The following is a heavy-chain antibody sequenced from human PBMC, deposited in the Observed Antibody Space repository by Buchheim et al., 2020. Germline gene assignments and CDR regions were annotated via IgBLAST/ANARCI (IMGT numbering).Heavy chain of an antibody. D-gene: IGHD6-13*01. CDR1: GFTFSSYA. CDR2: ISGSGGST. V-gene: IGHV3-23*01. CDR3: AKTLYSSSWYMRYYYGMDV. Sequence: EVQLLESGGGLVQPGGSLRLSCAASGFTFSSYAMSWVRQAPGKGLEWVSAISGSGGSTYYADSVKGRFTISRDNSKNTLYLQMISLRAEDTAVYYCAKTLYSSSWYMRYYYGMDVWGQGTT. J-gene: IGHJ6*02.